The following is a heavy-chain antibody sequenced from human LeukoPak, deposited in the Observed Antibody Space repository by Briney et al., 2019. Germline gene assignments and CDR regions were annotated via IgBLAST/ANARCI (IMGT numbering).Heavy chain of an antibody. CDR2: IYHSGST. CDR3: ASYSSSWPSY. J-gene: IGHJ4*02. D-gene: IGHD6-13*01. V-gene: IGHV4-38-2*01. Sequence: TSETLSLTCAVSGYSISSGYYWGWIRPPPGKGLEWIGSIYHSGSTYYNPSLKSRVTISVDTSKNHFSLKLSSVTAADTAVYYCASYSSSWPSYWGQGTLVTVSS. CDR1: GYSISSGYY.